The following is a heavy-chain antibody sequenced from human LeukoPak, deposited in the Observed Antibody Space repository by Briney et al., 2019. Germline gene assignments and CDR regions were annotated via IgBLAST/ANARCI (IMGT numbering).Heavy chain of an antibody. V-gene: IGHV4-4*07. CDR3: AREHSLRYFDCLLPEYYFDY. CDR1: GGSISSYY. D-gene: IGHD3-9*01. J-gene: IGHJ4*02. CDR2: IYTSGST. Sequence: SATLSLTCTVSGGSISSYYWSWIRQPAGKGLEWIGRIYTSGSTNYNPSLKSRVTMSVDTSKNQFSLKLSSVTPADTAVYYCAREHSLRYFDCLLPEYYFDYWGQGTLVTVSS.